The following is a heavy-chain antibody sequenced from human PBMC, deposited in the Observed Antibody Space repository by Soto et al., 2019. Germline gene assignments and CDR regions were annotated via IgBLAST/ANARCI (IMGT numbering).Heavy chain of an antibody. CDR1: GGSFNNYV. Sequence: QVQLVQSGAAVRKPGSSVKVSCEDSGGSFNNYVISWLRQAPGQGLEWMGGIIPNYEAAKYAQKLRGRLTITANKATNTAYMEQNTLRPEDTATYYYARYWNTGTLYCAFDIWGQGTTVSVS. J-gene: IGHJ3*02. CDR2: IIPNYEAA. V-gene: IGHV1-69*06. D-gene: IGHD1-26*01. CDR3: ARYWNTGTLYCAFDI.